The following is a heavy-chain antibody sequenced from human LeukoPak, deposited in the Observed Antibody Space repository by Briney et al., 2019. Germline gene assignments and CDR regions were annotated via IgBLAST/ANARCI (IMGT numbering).Heavy chain of an antibody. J-gene: IGHJ6*03. CDR2: LYTSGSN. V-gene: IGHV4-4*07. CDR3: AREGADYGGYYYYHYMDV. CDR1: GGSISSYH. D-gene: IGHD4-23*01. Sequence: PSETLSLTCTVSGGSISSYHWSWIRQPAGKGLEWIGRLYTSGSNNYNPSLKSRVTMSVDTSKNQFSLTLSSVTAAATAMYYCAREGADYGGYYYYHYMDVWGKGTTVTISS.